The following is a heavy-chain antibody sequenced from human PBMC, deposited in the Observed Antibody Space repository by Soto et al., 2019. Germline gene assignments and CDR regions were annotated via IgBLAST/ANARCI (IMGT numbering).Heavy chain of an antibody. CDR2: ISSSSSYI. CDR1: ESTCGGYS. J-gene: IGHJ3*02. D-gene: IGHD3-10*01. V-gene: IGHV3-21*01. Sequence: GGCLRQTVQAAESTCGGYSSNRGRKAPGKGLEWVSSISSSSSYIYYADAVKGRFTISRDKAKNSQYLQMNSLRAEDTALYDCAREHPAGPPDALEIWGQGTMVTVSS. CDR3: AREHPAGPPDALEI.